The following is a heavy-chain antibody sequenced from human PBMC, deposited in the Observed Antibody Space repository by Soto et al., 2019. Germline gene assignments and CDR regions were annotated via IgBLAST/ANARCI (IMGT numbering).Heavy chain of an antibody. V-gene: IGHV1-69*01. CDR2: IIPIFGTA. CDR3: ARDISGYSRSWDIFDY. CDR1: GGTFSSYA. Sequence: QVQLVQSGAEVKKPGSSVKVSCKASGGTFSSYAISCVRQAPGQGLEWMGGIIPIFGTANYAQKFQVRVTITADESTSTAYMELSSLRSEDTAVYYWARDISGYSRSWDIFDYWGQGTLFTVSS. J-gene: IGHJ4*02. D-gene: IGHD6-13*01.